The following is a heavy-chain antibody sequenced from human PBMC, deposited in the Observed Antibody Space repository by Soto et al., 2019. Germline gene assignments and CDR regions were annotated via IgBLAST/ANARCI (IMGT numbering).Heavy chain of an antibody. V-gene: IGHV3-7*03. CDR3: ARDHLILPAHDFFYGSDV. D-gene: IGHD2-21*02. Sequence: DVKLVESGGGMVQPGDSLRLSCEVSGFIFSMYSMSWVRQTPGKGLEWVAKIPQDGVDGHYADAVKGRFIISRDNGKNSLYLQMNNLRAEDTAVYYCARDHLILPAHDFFYGSDVWGRGATVTVSS. CDR2: IPQDGVDG. CDR1: GFIFSMYS. J-gene: IGHJ6*02.